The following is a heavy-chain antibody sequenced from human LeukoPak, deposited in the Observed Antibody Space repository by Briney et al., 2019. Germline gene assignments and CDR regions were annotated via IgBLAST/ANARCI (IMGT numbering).Heavy chain of an antibody. CDR2: ISGSGGST. Sequence: GGSLRLSCIGTGFTFSSDAMGWVRQAPGKGLEWVSGISGSGGSTYYADSVKGRFTISRDNAKNSLYLQMNSLRAEDTAVYYCARDYNFDYWGQGTLVTVSS. J-gene: IGHJ4*02. CDR1: GFTFSSDA. V-gene: IGHV3-23*01. CDR3: ARDYNFDY.